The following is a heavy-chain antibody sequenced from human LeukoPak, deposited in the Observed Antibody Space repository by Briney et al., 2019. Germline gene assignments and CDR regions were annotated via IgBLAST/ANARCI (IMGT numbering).Heavy chain of an antibody. CDR2: IIPILGIA. V-gene: IGHV1-69*04. CDR1: GGTFSSYA. Sequence: SVKVSCKASGGTFSSYAISWVRQAPGQGLEWMRRIIPILGIANYAQKFQGRVTITADKSTSTAYMELRSLRSEDTAVYYCARDVVVAAATRGYYFDNWGQGTLVTVSS. J-gene: IGHJ4*02. D-gene: IGHD2-15*01. CDR3: ARDVVVAAATRGYYFDN.